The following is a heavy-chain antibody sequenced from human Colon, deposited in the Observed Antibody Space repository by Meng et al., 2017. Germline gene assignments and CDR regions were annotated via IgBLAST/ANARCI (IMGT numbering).Heavy chain of an antibody. D-gene: IGHD3-22*01. CDR2: IRSKGYGGTA. V-gene: IGHV3-49*03. CDR1: GFTFGDYA. J-gene: IGHJ4*02. CDR3: SRVKDYHDTSGYYFPFDY. Sequence: GESLKISCTASGFTFGDYAMSWFRQAPGKGLEWVGFIRSKGYGGTAEYAASVKGRFTISRDDSKSIAYLQMNSLKTEDTALYYCSRVKDYHDTSGYYFPFDYWGQGTLVPVSS.